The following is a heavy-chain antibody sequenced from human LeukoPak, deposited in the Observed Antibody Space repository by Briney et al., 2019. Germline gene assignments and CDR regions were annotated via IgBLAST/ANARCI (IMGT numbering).Heavy chain of an antibody. CDR2: TSVNGAVT. D-gene: IGHD1-26*01. J-gene: IGHJ4*02. CDR3: ASSGSYRFDY. V-gene: IGHV3-48*02. Sequence: PGGSLRLSCAFSGFTINDYGVNWVRRAPGKGLEWLSHTSVNGAVTTYADSVKGRFTISRDNAKNSLYLQMNSLRDEDTAVYYCASSGSYRFDYWGQGTLVTVSS. CDR1: GFTINDYG.